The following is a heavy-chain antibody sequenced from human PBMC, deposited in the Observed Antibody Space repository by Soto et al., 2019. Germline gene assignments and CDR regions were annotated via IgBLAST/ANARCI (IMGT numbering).Heavy chain of an antibody. CDR1: GGSISSSTYH. CDR3: SRERESASEH. CDR2: IYYTGTT. Sequence: PSETLSLTCTVSGGSISSSTYHWAWLRQPPGKGQEWIASIYYTGTTYYSPSLKTRDNISVDTSKNHFSLKLSSVTAADTAVYYCSRERESASEHWGQGTLVTVSS. J-gene: IGHJ4*02. V-gene: IGHV4-39*02.